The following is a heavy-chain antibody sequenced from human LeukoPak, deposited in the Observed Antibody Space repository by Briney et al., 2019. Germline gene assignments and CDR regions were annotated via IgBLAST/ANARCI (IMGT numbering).Heavy chain of an antibody. D-gene: IGHD6-13*01. Sequence: GASVKVSCKASGYTFTSYDINWVRQATGQGLEWMGWMNPNSGNTGYAQKFQGRVTITRNTSISTAYMELSSLRSEDTAVYYCARGLTTAGIAAAGTDYWGQGTLVTVSS. CDR2: MNPNSGNT. CDR3: ARGLTTAGIAAAGTDY. V-gene: IGHV1-8*03. J-gene: IGHJ4*02. CDR1: GYTFTSYD.